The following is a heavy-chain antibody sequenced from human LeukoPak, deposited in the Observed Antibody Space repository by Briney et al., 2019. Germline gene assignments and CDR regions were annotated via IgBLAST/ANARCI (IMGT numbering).Heavy chain of an antibody. CDR1: GFTFSSYG. V-gene: IGHV3-30*03. Sequence: PGGSLRLSCAASGFTFSSYGMHWVRQAPGKGLEWVAVISYDGSNKYYADSVKGRFTISRDNSKNTLYLQMNSLRAEDTAVYYCARGYYYDSSGWAFDIWGQGTMVTVSS. CDR3: ARGYYYDSSGWAFDI. CDR2: ISYDGSNK. J-gene: IGHJ3*02. D-gene: IGHD3-22*01.